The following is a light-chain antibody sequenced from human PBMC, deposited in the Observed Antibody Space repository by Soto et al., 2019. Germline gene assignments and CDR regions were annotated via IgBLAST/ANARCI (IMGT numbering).Light chain of an antibody. Sequence: DIQMTQSPNSLSASIGDRVTIICRASQSISSNLNWYQQKPGKAPKLLIYTAASLQSGVPSRFSGSGSGTDFTLTIASLQLEDFATYYCQQSNSLPPTFGQGTKVDIK. CDR1: QSISSN. V-gene: IGKV1-39*01. CDR2: TAA. CDR3: QQSNSLPPT. J-gene: IGKJ1*01.